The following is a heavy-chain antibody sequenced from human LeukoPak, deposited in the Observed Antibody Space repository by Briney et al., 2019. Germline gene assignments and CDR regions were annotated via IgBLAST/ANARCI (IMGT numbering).Heavy chain of an antibody. V-gene: IGHV3-21*01. D-gene: IGHD6-13*01. CDR1: RFTFSTYS. CDR3: AKLEVDSSSWYDGYYYYGMDV. CDR2: LSSTSSYI. J-gene: IGHJ6*02. Sequence: PGGSLRLSCAAFRFTFSTYSMSWVRQAPGKGLEWVSSLSSTSSYIYYADSVRGRFTISRDNAKNSLYLQMNSLRVEDTAVYYCAKLEVDSSSWYDGYYYYGMDVWGQGTTVTVSS.